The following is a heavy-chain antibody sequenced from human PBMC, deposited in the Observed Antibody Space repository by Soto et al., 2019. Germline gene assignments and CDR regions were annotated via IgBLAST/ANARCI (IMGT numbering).Heavy chain of an antibody. J-gene: IGHJ6*03. Sequence: EVQLLESGGGLVQPGGSLRLSCAASGFTFSSYAMSWVRQAPGKGLECVSAISGSGGSTYYADSVKGRFTISRDNSKNTLYLQMNSRRAEDTAVYYCAKGALDGYYYYVDVWGKGTTVTVSS. V-gene: IGHV3-23*01. D-gene: IGHD1-1*01. CDR1: GFTFSSYA. CDR3: AKGALDGYYYYVDV. CDR2: ISGSGGST.